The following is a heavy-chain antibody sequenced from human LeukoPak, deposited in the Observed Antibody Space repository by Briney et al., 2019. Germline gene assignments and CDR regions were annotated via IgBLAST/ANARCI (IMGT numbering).Heavy chain of an antibody. D-gene: IGHD3-16*02. CDR2: INPSGGSA. CDR1: GYTFTKYY. V-gene: IGHV1-46*01. Sequence: ASVKVSCKAPGYTFTKYYIQWVRQAPGQGLEWMGIINPSGGSASYAQRFRGRVTLTRDTSTSTVYMELSRLKSEDTAVYYCARESVGLIRSVYWGPGTPVTVSS. CDR3: ARESVGLIRSVY. J-gene: IGHJ4*02.